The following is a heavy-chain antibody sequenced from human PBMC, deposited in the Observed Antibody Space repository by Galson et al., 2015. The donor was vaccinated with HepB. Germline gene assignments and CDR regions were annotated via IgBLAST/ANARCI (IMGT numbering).Heavy chain of an antibody. V-gene: IGHV3-23*01. J-gene: IGHJ4*02. Sequence: SLRLSCAPSGFTFSGSHMSWVRQAPGKGLEWVSAISENGGSTHYADSVKGRFTISRDDSKNTLYLQMNSVRAEDTAVYYCARDQGYCSGITCLIYDYWGQGTVVTVS. CDR1: GFTFSGSH. D-gene: IGHD2-2*01. CDR2: ISENGGST. CDR3: ARDQGYCSGITCLIYDY.